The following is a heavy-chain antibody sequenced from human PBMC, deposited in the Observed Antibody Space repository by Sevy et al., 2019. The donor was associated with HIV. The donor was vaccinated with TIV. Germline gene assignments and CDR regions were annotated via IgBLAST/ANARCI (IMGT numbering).Heavy chain of an antibody. Sequence: SETLSLTCTVSGGSISAYYWSWIRQPPGKGLEWIGYIHYTGNTKYNPSLESRVTISVDTSKNQFSLKLSSVTAAHTAIYYCARAPPVRSGDDSLNWFAPWGQGTLVTVSS. V-gene: IGHV4-59*01. CDR2: IHYTGNT. CDR3: ARAPPVRSGDDSLNWFAP. CDR1: GGSISAYY. D-gene: IGHD5-12*01. J-gene: IGHJ5*02.